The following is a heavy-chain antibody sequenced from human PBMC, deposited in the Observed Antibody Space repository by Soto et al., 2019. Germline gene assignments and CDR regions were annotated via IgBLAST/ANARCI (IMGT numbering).Heavy chain of an antibody. V-gene: IGHV4-59*01. J-gene: IGHJ6*02. Sequence: ETLSLTCTVSGGSISSYYWSWIRQPPGKGLEWIGYIYYGGSTNYNPSLKSRVTISVDTSKNQFSLKLSSVTAADTAVYYCARDRGYPETYGMDVWGQGTTVTVSS. CDR2: IYYGGST. CDR3: ARDRGYPETYGMDV. D-gene: IGHD3-10*01. CDR1: GGSISSYY.